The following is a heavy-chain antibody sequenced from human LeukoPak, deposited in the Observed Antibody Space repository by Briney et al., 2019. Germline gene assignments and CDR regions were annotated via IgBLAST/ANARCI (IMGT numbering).Heavy chain of an antibody. CDR3: AIGPRYCSGGSCYYFHY. D-gene: IGHD2-15*01. V-gene: IGHV3-23*01. CDR2: ISGSGGST. CDR1: GFTFSSYG. Sequence: GGSLRLSCAASGFTFSSYGMSWVRQAPGKGLEWVSAISGSGGSTYYADSVKGRFTISRDNSKNTLYLQMNSLRADDTAVFYCAIGPRYCSGGSCYYFHYWGQGTLVTVSS. J-gene: IGHJ4*02.